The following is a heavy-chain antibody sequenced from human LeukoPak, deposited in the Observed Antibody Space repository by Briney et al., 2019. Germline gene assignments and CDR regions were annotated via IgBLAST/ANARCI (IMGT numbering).Heavy chain of an antibody. CDR1: GYTLTSYY. CDR2: INPSGGST. CDR3: ARQKIGYCSSTSCYTQRGAYYYYGMDV. V-gene: IGHV1-46*01. J-gene: IGHJ6*02. D-gene: IGHD2-2*02. Sequence: ASVKVSCKASGYTLTSYYMHWVRQAPGQGLEWMGIINPSGGSTSYAQKFQGRVTMTRDTSTSTVYMELSSLRSEDTAVYYCARQKIGYCSSTSCYTQRGAYYYYGMDVWGQGTTVTVSS.